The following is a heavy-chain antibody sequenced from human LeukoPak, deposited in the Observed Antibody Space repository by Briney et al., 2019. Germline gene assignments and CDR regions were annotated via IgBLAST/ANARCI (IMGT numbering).Heavy chain of an antibody. J-gene: IGHJ5*02. Sequence: SETLSLTCTVSGVSITSYTHYWGWIRQPPGKGLEWIATVYYTGGTYYNPSLKSRVTISIDTSRNHFSLKLTSVIAADTAMYYCVSNSSSSPWFDPWRQGTLVTVSS. CDR1: GVSITSYTHY. V-gene: IGHV4-39*02. CDR3: VSNSSSSPWFDP. D-gene: IGHD6-6*01. CDR2: VYYTGGT.